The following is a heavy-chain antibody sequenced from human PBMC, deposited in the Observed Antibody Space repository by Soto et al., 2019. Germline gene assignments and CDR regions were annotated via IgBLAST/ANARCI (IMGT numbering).Heavy chain of an antibody. CDR3: ASPGGMVVAAAKLDYYGMDV. V-gene: IGHV1-69*12. CDR2: IIPIFGTA. CDR1: GGTFSSYA. J-gene: IGHJ6*02. D-gene: IGHD2-15*01. Sequence: QVQLVQSGAEVKKPGSSVKVSCKASGGTFSSYAISWARQAPGQGLEWMGGIIPIFGTANYAQKFQGRVTITADESTSTAYMEVSSLRSEDTAVYYCASPGGMVVAAAKLDYYGMDVWGQGTTVTVSS.